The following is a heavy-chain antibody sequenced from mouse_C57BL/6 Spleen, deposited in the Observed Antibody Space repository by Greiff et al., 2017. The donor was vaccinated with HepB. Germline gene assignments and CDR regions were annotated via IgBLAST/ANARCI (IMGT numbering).Heavy chain of an antibody. CDR2: IDPSDSYT. V-gene: IGHV1-59*01. J-gene: IGHJ2*01. Sequence: VQLQQPGAELVRPGTSVKLSCKASGYTFTSYWMHWVKQRPGQGLEWIGVIDPSDSYTNYNQKFKGKATLTVDTSSSTAYMQLSSLTSEDSAVYYCARRPAPYYFDYWGQGTTLTVSS. CDR1: GYTFTSYW. CDR3: ARRPAPYYFDY.